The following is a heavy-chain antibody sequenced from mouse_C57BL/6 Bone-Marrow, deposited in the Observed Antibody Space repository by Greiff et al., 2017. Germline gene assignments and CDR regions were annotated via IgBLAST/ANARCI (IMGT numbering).Heavy chain of an antibody. CDR2: IYPRSGNT. D-gene: IGHD3-2*02. CDR3: ARYGGQLRLRYFDV. J-gene: IGHJ1*03. V-gene: IGHV1-81*01. Sequence: VKLMESGAELARPGASVKLSCKASGYTFTSYGISWVKQRTGQGLEWIGEIYPRSGNTYYNEKLKGKATLTADKSSSTAYMELRSLTSEDSAVYFCARYGGQLRLRYFDVWGTGTTVTVSS. CDR1: GYTFTSYG.